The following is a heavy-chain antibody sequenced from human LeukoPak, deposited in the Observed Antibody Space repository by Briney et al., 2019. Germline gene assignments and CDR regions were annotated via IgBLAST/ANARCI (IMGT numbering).Heavy chain of an antibody. CDR1: GGSISSGGYY. CDR3: ARDQQYCSSTSCYDWFDP. CDR2: IYYSGST. V-gene: IGHV4-31*03. Sequence: LSLTCTVSGGSISSGGYYWTWIRQHPGKGLEWIGYIYYSGSTYYNPSLKSRVTISVDTSKNQFSLKLSSVTAADTAVYYCARDQQYCSSTSCYDWFDPWGQGTLVTVPS. D-gene: IGHD2-2*01. J-gene: IGHJ5*02.